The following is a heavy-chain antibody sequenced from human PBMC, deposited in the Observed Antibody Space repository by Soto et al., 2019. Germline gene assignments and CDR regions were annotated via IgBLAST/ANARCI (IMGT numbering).Heavy chain of an antibody. CDR3: AKITQGGASFDY. V-gene: IGHV4-59*02. J-gene: IGHJ4*02. Sequence: QVHLQESGPGLVKPSETLSLTCTVSGGSVSTYFWSWIRQPPGKGLEWIGWLHSTGATTYSPSLWGRVTTSLDTSKNQFALTLNSVTAADTAMYYCAKITQGGASFDYWGQGTLVTVSS. CDR1: GGSVSTYF. CDR2: LHSTGAT.